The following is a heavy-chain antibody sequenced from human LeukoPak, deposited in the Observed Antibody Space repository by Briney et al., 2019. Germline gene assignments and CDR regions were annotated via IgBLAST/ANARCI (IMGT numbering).Heavy chain of an antibody. CDR3: ARCMVLSQGWCNWFDP. J-gene: IGHJ5*02. D-gene: IGHD6-13*01. CDR2: IRIGGGGT. V-gene: IGHV3-23*01. Sequence: GGSLRLSCAASGFDLTSYAMTWVRQAPAKGLEWVSSIRIGGGGTFYADSVKGRFTFSSDNSENTLHLQMNNLRVEDTARYFCARCMVLSQGWCNWFDPWGQGTLVTVSS. CDR1: GFDLTSYA.